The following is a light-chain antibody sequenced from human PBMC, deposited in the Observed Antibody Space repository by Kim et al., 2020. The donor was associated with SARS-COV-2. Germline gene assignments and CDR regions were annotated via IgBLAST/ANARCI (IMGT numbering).Light chain of an antibody. CDR1: QSISIW. CDR3: QQFNRDSPWT. CDR2: KAS. Sequence: DIQMTQSPSTLSASVGDRVTITCRASQSISIWVAWYQQKPGKAPKLLIYKASSLQSGVPSRFSGSGSGTEFTLTISSLQPDDFATYYCQQFNRDSPWTFGQGTKVDIK. V-gene: IGKV1-5*03. J-gene: IGKJ1*01.